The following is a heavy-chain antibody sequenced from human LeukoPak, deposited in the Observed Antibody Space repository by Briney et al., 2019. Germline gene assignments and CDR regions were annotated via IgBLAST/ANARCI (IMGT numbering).Heavy chain of an antibody. CDR1: GYTFTSYG. CDR2: ISAYNGNT. CDR3: ARDRQGITITFGGVTVSDY. J-gene: IGHJ4*02. V-gene: IGHV1-18*01. Sequence: ASVKVSCKASGYTFTSYGISWVRQAPGQGLEWMGWISAYNGNTNYAQKLQGRVTMTTDTSTSTAYMELRSLRSDDTAVYYCARDRQGITITFGGVTVSDYWGQGTLVTVSS. D-gene: IGHD3-16*02.